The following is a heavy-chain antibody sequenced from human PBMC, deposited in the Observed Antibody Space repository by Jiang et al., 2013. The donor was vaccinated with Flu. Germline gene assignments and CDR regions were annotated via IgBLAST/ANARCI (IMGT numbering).Heavy chain of an antibody. V-gene: IGHV1-46*01. CDR3: ARAKIFYAGFDY. Sequence: TMTRDTSTSTVYMELSSLRSEDTAVYYCARAKIFYAGFDYWGQGTLVTVSS. J-gene: IGHJ4*02. D-gene: IGHD2-8*01.